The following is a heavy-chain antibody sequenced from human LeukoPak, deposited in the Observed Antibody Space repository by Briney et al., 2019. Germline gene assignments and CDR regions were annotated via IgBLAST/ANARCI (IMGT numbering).Heavy chain of an antibody. D-gene: IGHD3-9*01. J-gene: IGHJ6*02. Sequence: GASVKVSCKASGGTFSSYAISWVRQAPGQGLEWMGRIIPILGIANYAQKFQGRVTITADKSTSTAYMELSSLRSEDTAVYYCAREDRYYDILTGRSYGMDVWGQGITVTVSS. V-gene: IGHV1-69*04. CDR2: IIPILGIA. CDR1: GGTFSSYA. CDR3: AREDRYYDILTGRSYGMDV.